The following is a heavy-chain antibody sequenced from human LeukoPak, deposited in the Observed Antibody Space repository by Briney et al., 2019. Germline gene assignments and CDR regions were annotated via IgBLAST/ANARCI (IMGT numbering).Heavy chain of an antibody. V-gene: IGHV3-23*01. D-gene: IGHD3-10*01. Sequence: GGSLRLSCAASGFTFSSYAMNWVRQAPGKGLEWVSAISGSGGSTYYADSVKGRFTISRDNSKNTLYLQMNSLRTEDTSVYFCARDPSSGGFLDYWGQGTLVTVSS. CDR1: GFTFSSYA. CDR3: ARDPSSGGFLDY. CDR2: ISGSGGST. J-gene: IGHJ4*02.